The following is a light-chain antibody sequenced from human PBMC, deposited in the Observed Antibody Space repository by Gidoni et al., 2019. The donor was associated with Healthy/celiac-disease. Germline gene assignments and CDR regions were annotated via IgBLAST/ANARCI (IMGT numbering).Light chain of an antibody. V-gene: IGKV1-39*01. CDR3: QQSYSTPPT. CDR2: AAS. CDR1: QSISSH. Sequence: IQMTQSPSSLSASVGDRVTITCRASQSISSHLNWYQQKTGKAPKILLYAASSLQSGVPSRFSGSGSGTDVTLTISSLQPEEFATYYCQQSYSTPPTFGQGTKVEIK. J-gene: IGKJ1*01.